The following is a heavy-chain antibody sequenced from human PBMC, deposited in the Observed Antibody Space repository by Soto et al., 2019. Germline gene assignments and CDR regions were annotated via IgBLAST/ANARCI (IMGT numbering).Heavy chain of an antibody. CDR2: ISAHNGNT. D-gene: IGHD1-1*01. J-gene: IGHJ4*02. CDR3: ARGRYGDY. V-gene: IGHV1-18*01. Sequence: QVHLVQSGAEVKKPGASVKVSCKGSGYGITTYGITWVRQAPGQGLEWRAWISAHNGNTNYAQKLQGRVTVTRDTSTSTAYMELRGLRSDDTAVYSCARGRYGDYWGQGALVTVSS. CDR1: GYGITTYG.